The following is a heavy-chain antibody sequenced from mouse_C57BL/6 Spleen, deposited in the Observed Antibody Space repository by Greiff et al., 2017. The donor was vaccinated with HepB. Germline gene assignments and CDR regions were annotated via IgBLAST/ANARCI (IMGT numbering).Heavy chain of an antibody. CDR2: ISDGGSYT. V-gene: IGHV5-4*03. CDR3: AQYYSNYERCMAY. CDR1: GFTFSSYA. J-gene: IGHJ4*01. Sequence: EVNVVESGGGLVKPGGSLKLSCAASGFTFSSYAMSWVRQTPEKRLEWVATISDGGSYTYYPDNVKGRFTISRDNAKNNLYLQMSHLKSEDTAMYYCAQYYSNYERCMAYWGQGTSVTVSS. D-gene: IGHD2-5*01.